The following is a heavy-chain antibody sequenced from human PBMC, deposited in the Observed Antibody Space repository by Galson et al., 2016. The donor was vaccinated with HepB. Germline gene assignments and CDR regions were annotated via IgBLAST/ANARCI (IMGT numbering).Heavy chain of an antibody. V-gene: IGHV3-66*01. CDR3: ARKRVY. J-gene: IGHJ4*02. CDR2: TYSGGST. Sequence: SLRLSCAASGFTVSSNFMSWVRQAPGKGLEWVSVTYSGGSTYYADSVKGRFTISRDNSKNTLYLQMNSLRVEDTAMYYCARKRVYWGQGTLVTVSS. CDR1: GFTVSSNF.